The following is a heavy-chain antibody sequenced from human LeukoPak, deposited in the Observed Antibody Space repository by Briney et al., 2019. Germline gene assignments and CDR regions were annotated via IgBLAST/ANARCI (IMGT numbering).Heavy chain of an antibody. CDR1: GFTFSSYE. CDR3: AELGITMIGGV. Sequence: GGSLRLSCAASGFTFSSYEMNWVRQAPGNGLEWVSYISSSGSTIYYADSVKGRFTNSRDNAKNSLYLQMNSLRAEDTAVYYCAELGITMIGGVWGKGTTVTISS. J-gene: IGHJ6*04. D-gene: IGHD3-10*02. V-gene: IGHV3-48*03. CDR2: ISSSGSTI.